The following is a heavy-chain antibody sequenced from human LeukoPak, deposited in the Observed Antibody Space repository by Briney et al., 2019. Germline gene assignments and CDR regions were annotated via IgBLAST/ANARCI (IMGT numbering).Heavy chain of an antibody. CDR1: GFTFSSYA. CDR2: ISGSGGST. CDR3: AKPYCSSTSCSGRFDY. D-gene: IGHD2-2*01. Sequence: GGSLRLSCAASGFTFSSYAMSWVRQAPGKGLEWVSAISGSGGSTYYADSVKGRFTISRDNSKNTLYLQMNSLRAEDTAVYYCAKPYCSSTSCSGRFDYWGQGTLVTVSS. V-gene: IGHV3-23*01. J-gene: IGHJ4*02.